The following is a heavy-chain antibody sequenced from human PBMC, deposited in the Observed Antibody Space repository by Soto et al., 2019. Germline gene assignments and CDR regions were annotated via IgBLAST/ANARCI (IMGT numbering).Heavy chain of an antibody. J-gene: IGHJ4*02. CDR1: GFTFSSYS. CDR2: ISYTSST. V-gene: IGHV3-48*02. Sequence: GGSLRLSCAASGFTFSSYSMSWVRLGPGQGLEWVSYISYTSSTYYADSVKGRFTISRDNAKNSLYLQMNSLRDEDTAVYYCARSDGDYVPIDYWGQGTLVTVSS. CDR3: ARSDGDYVPIDY. D-gene: IGHD4-17*01.